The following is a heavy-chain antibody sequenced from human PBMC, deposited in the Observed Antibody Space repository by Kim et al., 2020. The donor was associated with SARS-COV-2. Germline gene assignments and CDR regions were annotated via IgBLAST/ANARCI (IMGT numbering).Heavy chain of an antibody. CDR2: IYYSGST. CDR3: ARDNGGVDY. J-gene: IGHJ4*02. CDR1: GGSISSYY. V-gene: IGHV4-59*12. Sequence: SETLSLTCTVSGGSISSYYWSWIRQPPGKGLEWIGYIYYSGSTNYNPSLKSRVTISVDTSKNQFSLKLSSVTAADTAVYYCARDNGGVDYWGQGTLVTVS. D-gene: IGHD3-10*01.